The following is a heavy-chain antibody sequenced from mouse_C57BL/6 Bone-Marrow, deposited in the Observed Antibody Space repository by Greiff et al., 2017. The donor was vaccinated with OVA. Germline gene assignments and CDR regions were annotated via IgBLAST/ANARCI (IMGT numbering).Heavy chain of an antibody. D-gene: IGHD1-1*01. Sequence: EVHLVESGGGLVQPKGSLKLSCAASGFSFNTYAMNWVRQAPGKGLEWVARIRSKSNNYATYYAVSVKDRFTISRDDSESILYLQMNNLKAEDTAMYYCVRSIDYYSSSYTRYFDVWGTGTTVTVSS. CDR3: VRSIDYYSSSYTRYFDV. CDR2: IRSKSNNYAT. V-gene: IGHV10-1*01. J-gene: IGHJ1*03. CDR1: GFSFNTYA.